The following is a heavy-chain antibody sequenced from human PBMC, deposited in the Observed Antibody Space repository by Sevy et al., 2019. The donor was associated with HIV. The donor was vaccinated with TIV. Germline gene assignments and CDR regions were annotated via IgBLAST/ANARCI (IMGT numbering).Heavy chain of an antibody. D-gene: IGHD3-3*01. CDR3: TSVVKNDFWNGHVNYYGLDV. CDR2: IKSETDGGKT. V-gene: IGHV3-15*01. Sequence: GGSLRLSCAASGFTFSYAWMTWVRQAPGKGLEWVGRIKSETDGGKTDYAAPVKGRFTISRDDSKNTLYLKMNSLRSEDKAVYYCTSVVKNDFWNGHVNYYGLDVWGQGTTVTVSS. J-gene: IGHJ6*02. CDR1: GFTFSYAW.